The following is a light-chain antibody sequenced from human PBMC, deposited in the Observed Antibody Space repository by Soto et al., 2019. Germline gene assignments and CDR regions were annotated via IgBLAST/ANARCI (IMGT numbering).Light chain of an antibody. CDR3: QQYGSSPPIT. CDR1: QSVSIH. CDR2: GAY. Sequence: ETVMTQSPGTLSVSLGERATLSCRASQSVSIHLAWYQQKPGQAPRLLVFGAYNRATGIPDRFSGSGSGADFTLSIDRLEPEDFAVYYCQQYGSSPPITFGQGTRLEIK. V-gene: IGKV3-20*01. J-gene: IGKJ5*01.